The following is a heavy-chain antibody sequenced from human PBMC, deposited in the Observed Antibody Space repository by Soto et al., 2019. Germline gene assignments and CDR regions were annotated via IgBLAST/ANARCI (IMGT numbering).Heavy chain of an antibody. J-gene: IGHJ6*02. CDR3: ARGPGDTAMVTNYYYYGMDV. CDR1: GGSFSGYY. Sequence: QVQLQQWGAGLLKPSETLSLTCAVYGGSFSGYYWSWIRQPPGKGLEWIGEINHSGSTNYNPSLKRRVTISVDASKNQFSLKLSSVAAADTAVYYCARGPGDTAMVTNYYYYGMDVWGQGTTVTVSS. V-gene: IGHV4-34*01. CDR2: INHSGST. D-gene: IGHD5-18*01.